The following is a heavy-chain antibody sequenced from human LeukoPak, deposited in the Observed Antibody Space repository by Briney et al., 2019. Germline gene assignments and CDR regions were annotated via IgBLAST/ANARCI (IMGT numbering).Heavy chain of an antibody. D-gene: IGHD6-6*01. V-gene: IGHV3-48*03. CDR2: ISSSANTI. CDR3: ARAQAARADYYYYYMDV. CDR1: GFTFSSYE. J-gene: IGHJ6*03. Sequence: GGSLRLSRAASGFTFSSYEMNWVRQAPGKGLEWVSYISSSANTIYYADSVKGRFTISRDNAKNSLYLQMNSLRVEDTAVYYCARAQAARADYYYYYMDVWGKGTTVTVSS.